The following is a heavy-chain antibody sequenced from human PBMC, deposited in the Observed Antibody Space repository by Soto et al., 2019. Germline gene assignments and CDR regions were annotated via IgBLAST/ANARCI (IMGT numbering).Heavy chain of an antibody. Sequence: GGSLRLSCAASGFTFSGSPMHWVRQASGKGLEWVGRIRSKTDSYATAYAASVTGRFTISRDDSKNTAYLQMNSLKTEDTATYYCARTMYYYGSGPAFDYWGQGTLVTVSS. D-gene: IGHD3-10*01. V-gene: IGHV3-73*01. CDR1: GFTFSGSP. CDR3: ARTMYYYGSGPAFDY. CDR2: IRSKTDSYAT. J-gene: IGHJ4*02.